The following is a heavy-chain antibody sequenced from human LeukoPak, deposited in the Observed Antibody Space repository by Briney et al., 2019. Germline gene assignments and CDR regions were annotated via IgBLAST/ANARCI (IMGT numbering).Heavy chain of an antibody. V-gene: IGHV3-30-3*01. D-gene: IGHD6-6*01. CDR3: DPHDSSSPF. Sequence: GSLRLSCAASGFTFSSYAMHWVRQAPGKGLEWVAFISSDGSNKYYADSVKDRFTISRDNSKNTLYLQMNSLRDEDTAVYYCDPHDSSSPFWGQGTLVTVSS. CDR2: ISSDGSNK. CDR1: GFTFSSYA. J-gene: IGHJ4*02.